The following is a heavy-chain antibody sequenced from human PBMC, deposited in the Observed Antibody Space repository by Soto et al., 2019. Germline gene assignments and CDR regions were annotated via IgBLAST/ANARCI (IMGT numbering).Heavy chain of an antibody. V-gene: IGHV1-18*01. J-gene: IGHJ4*02. Sequence: ASVKVSCKASGYTVTSYGISWVRQAPGQGLEWMGWISAYNGNTNYAQKLQGRVTMTTDTSTSTAYMELRSLRSDDTAVYYCARDGIAVEKSSFNYGGKGTLVTVSS. D-gene: IGHD6-19*01. CDR3: ARDGIAVEKSSFNY. CDR1: GYTVTSYG. CDR2: ISAYNGNT.